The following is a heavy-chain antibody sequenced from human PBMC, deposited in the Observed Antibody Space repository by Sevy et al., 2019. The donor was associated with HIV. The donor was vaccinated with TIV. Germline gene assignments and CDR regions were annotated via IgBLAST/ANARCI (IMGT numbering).Heavy chain of an antibody. CDR2: IYYSGVT. CDR1: GGSITIAGYY. J-gene: IGHJ1*01. D-gene: IGHD6-13*01. Sequence: SETLSLTCIVSGGSITIAGYYWSWIRQHPGKGLELIGHIYYSGVTYYNPSLKSRLIISVDTSKNQFSLKLSSVTAADTAVYYSARAPVAAADTGFFHHWGQGTLVTVSS. V-gene: IGHV4-31*03. CDR3: ARAPVAAADTGFFHH.